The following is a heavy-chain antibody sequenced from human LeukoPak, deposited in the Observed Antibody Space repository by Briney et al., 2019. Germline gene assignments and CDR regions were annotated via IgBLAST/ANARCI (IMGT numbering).Heavy chain of an antibody. V-gene: IGHV3-7*03. Sequence: GGSLRLSCAASGFTFSTYWMTWVRQAPGKGLEWVASIREDGSEKYYVDSVKGRFTISRDNAQKSLYLEMNGLRVEDTAVYYCARAVTSTEGYWGQGTLVTVSS. CDR3: ARAVTSTEGY. CDR2: IREDGSEK. CDR1: GFTFSTYW. J-gene: IGHJ4*02.